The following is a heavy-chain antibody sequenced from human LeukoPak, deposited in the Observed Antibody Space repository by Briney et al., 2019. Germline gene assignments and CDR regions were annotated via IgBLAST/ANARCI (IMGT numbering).Heavy chain of an antibody. V-gene: IGHV3-30*03. D-gene: IGHD2-21*02. CDR2: ISNDGNRK. Sequence: GGSLRLSCVASGFTFSGHGMHWVRQAPGKGLEWQAFISNDGNRKYYADSVKGRFIISRDNSEHTVSLQVSSLRTEDTAVYHCVRDRDWSFDYWGQGILVTVSS. CDR3: VRDRDWSFDY. J-gene: IGHJ4*02. CDR1: GFTFSGHG.